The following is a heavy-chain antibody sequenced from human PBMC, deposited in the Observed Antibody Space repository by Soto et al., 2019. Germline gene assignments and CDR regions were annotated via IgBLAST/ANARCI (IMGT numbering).Heavy chain of an antibody. J-gene: IGHJ6*02. CDR1: GYTFTGYY. Sequence: ASVKVSCKXSGYTFTGYYMHWVRQAPGQGLEWMGWINPNSGGTSYAQKFQGWVTMTRDTSISTAYMELSRLRSDDTAVYYCARERAVVVPAAMGYGMDVWGQGTTVTVSS. V-gene: IGHV1-2*04. CDR3: ARERAVVVPAAMGYGMDV. D-gene: IGHD2-2*01. CDR2: INPNSGGT.